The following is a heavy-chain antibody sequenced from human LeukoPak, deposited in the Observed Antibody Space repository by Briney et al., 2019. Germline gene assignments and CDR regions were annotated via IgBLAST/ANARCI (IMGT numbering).Heavy chain of an antibody. V-gene: IGHV3-13*04. CDR2: IAITGNT. CDR3: ARGLTGGLDS. Sequence: GGSLRLSCAASGFIFSSYDMHWVRQATGKGLEWVSSIAITGNTYYSGSVKGRFTISRENAKNSLYLQMNSLRAGDTAVYYCARGLTGGLDSWGPGNLVTVSS. D-gene: IGHD1-26*01. CDR1: GFIFSSYD. J-gene: IGHJ5*01.